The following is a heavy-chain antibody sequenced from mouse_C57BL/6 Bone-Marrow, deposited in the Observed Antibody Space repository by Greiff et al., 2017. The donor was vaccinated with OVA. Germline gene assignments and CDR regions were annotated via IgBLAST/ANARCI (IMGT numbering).Heavy chain of an antibody. J-gene: IGHJ3*01. CDR2: IHPNSGST. CDR1: GYTFTSYW. D-gene: IGHD2-10*01. CDR3: ARAYPPFAY. Sequence: QVQLQQPGAELVKPGASVKLSCKASGYTFTSYWMHWVKQRPGQGLEWIGMIHPNSGSTNYNEKFKIKATLTVDKSSSTAYMQLSSLTSEDSAVYYCARAYPPFAYWGQGTLVTVSA. V-gene: IGHV1-64*01.